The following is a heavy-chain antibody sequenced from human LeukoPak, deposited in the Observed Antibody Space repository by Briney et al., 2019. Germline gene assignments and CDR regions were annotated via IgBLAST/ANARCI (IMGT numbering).Heavy chain of an antibody. CDR3: ARWRSSTSCNDY. V-gene: IGHV4-34*01. Sequence: SETLSLTCAVYGGSFSGYYWSWIRQPPGKGLEWIGEINHSGSTNYSPSLKSQVTISVDTSKNQFSLKLSSVTAADTAVYYCARWRSSTSCNDYWGQGTLVTVSS. J-gene: IGHJ4*02. D-gene: IGHD2-2*01. CDR2: INHSGST. CDR1: GGSFSGYY.